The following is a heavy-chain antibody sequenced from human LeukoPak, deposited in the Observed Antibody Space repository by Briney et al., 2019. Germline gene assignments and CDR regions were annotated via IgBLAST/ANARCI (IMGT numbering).Heavy chain of an antibody. CDR2: INQDESVK. Sequence: GGSLRLSCAASGFTFRRFWMSWVRQAPGKGLEWVASINQDESVKHYVDSVKGRFTISRDNAKNSVYLQMNSLRVEDTAVYYCARARYQVLDGPWGQGTLVTVSS. V-gene: IGHV3-7*01. D-gene: IGHD2-2*01. CDR1: GFTFRRFW. J-gene: IGHJ5*02. CDR3: ARARYQVLDGP.